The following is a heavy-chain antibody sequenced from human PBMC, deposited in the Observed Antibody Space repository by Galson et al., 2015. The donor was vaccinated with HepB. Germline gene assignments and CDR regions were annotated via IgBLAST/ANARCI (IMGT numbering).Heavy chain of an antibody. CDR3: ARDSSRDPLPVTIFGVPVIGWFDP. CDR2: ISYDGEKE. Sequence: SLRLSCAASGFTFTDFGMHWVRQAPGKGLEWVAVISYDGEKELYVHSLWGRFTISRDNSSSTLFLQMNSLGPEDTAVYYCARDSSRDPLPVTIFGVPVIGWFDPWGQGVLVTVSS. J-gene: IGHJ5*02. CDR1: GFTFTDFG. D-gene: IGHD3-3*01. V-gene: IGHV3-30*03.